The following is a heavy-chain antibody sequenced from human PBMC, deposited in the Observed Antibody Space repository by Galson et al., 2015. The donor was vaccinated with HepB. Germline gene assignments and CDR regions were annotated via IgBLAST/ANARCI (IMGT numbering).Heavy chain of an antibody. J-gene: IGHJ3*02. CDR1: GFSFNTYW. V-gene: IGHV3-7*01. Sequence: SLRLSCAASGFSFNTYWMTWVRQSPGKGLEWVANIKEDGSVRYYVDSVKGRFTISRDNANNLLFLQMNSLRVEDTAVYYCARDQNYGYSSSWYDAFDMWGQGTMVTVSS. D-gene: IGHD6-13*01. CDR2: IKEDGSVR. CDR3: ARDQNYGYSSSWYDAFDM.